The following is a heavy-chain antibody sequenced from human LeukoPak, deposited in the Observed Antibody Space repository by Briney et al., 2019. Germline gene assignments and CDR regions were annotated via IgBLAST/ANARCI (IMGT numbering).Heavy chain of an antibody. V-gene: IGHV3-7*01. Sequence: GGSLRLSCAASGFTFSSYWMSWVRQAPGKGLEWVANIRQDGSGKYYVDSVKGRFTISRDNAKNSLYLQMNSLRAEDTAVYYCARDPSDYCSGGSCPGDPWGQGTLVTVSS. D-gene: IGHD2-15*01. J-gene: IGHJ5*02. CDR2: IRQDGSGK. CDR3: ARDPSDYCSGGSCPGDP. CDR1: GFTFSSYW.